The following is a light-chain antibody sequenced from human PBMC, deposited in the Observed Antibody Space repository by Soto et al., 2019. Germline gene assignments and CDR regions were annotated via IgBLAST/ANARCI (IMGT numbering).Light chain of an antibody. CDR3: AAWDDSLSGMV. CDR1: SSNIGSKI. Sequence: QSVLTQPPSASGTPGQRVTICGSGSSSNIGSKIVNWYQQIPRTAPKLLIYNNNQRPSGVHDRFSGSKSGTSASMAISGLKSEDEADYYCAAWDDSLSGMVFGGGTKLTVL. V-gene: IGLV1-44*01. CDR2: NNN. J-gene: IGLJ2*01.